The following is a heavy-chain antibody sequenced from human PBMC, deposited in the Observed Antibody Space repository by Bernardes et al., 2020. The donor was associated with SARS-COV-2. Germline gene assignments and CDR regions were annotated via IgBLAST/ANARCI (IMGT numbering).Heavy chain of an antibody. CDR3: ASFTPVAVYTEYFQH. D-gene: IGHD6-19*01. V-gene: IGHV1-46*01. Sequence: ASVKVSCKASGYTFTSNYMHWVRQAPGQGLEWMGIINPIGGSTSYAQKFQGRVTMTRDTSTSTVYMELSSLRSEDTAVYYCASFTPVAVYTEYFQHWGQGTLVTVSS. J-gene: IGHJ1*01. CDR1: GYTFTSNY. CDR2: INPIGGST.